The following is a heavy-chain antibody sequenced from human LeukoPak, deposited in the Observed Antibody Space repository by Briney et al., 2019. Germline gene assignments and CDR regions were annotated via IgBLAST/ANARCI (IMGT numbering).Heavy chain of an antibody. CDR3: AAYRFPGIAARQNWFDP. Sequence: SETLSLTCTVSGGSISSYYWSWIRQPPRKGLEWIGYIYYSGSTNYNPSLKSRVTISVDTSKNQFSLKLSSVTAADTAVYYCAAYRFPGIAARQNWFDPWGQGTLVTVSS. D-gene: IGHD6-6*01. J-gene: IGHJ5*02. CDR1: GGSISSYY. V-gene: IGHV4-59*01. CDR2: IYYSGST.